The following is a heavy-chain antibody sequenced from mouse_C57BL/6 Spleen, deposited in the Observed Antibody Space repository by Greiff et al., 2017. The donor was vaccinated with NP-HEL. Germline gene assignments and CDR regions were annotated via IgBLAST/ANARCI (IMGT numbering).Heavy chain of an antibody. CDR2: IYPSDSET. D-gene: IGHD2-5*01. J-gene: IGHJ2*01. CDR3: AREKIYSNYDLLDY. CDR1: GYTFTSYW. Sequence: QVQLKQPGAELVRPGSSVKLSCKASGYTFTSYWMDWVKQRPGQGLEWIGNIYPSDSETHYNQKFKDKATLTVDKSSSTAYMQLSSLTSEDSAVYYCAREKIYSNYDLLDYWGQGTTLTVSS. V-gene: IGHV1-61*01.